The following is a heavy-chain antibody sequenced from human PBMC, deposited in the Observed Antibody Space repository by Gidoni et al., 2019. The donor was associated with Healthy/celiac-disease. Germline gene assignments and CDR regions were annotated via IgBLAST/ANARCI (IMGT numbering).Heavy chain of an antibody. V-gene: IGHV3-23*04. Sequence: EVQLVESGGGLVQPGGSLRLSCAASGVSFSSYAMSWVRQAPGKGLEWVSAISGSGGSTYYADSVKGRFTISRDNSKNTLYLQMNSLRAEDTAVYYCAKGGAAAVYYFDYWGQGTLVTVSS. CDR3: AKGGAAAVYYFDY. J-gene: IGHJ4*02. CDR2: ISGSGGST. CDR1: GVSFSSYA. D-gene: IGHD6-13*01.